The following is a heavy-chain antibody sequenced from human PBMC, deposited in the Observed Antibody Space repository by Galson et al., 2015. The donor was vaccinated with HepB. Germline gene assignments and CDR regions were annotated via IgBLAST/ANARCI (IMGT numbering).Heavy chain of an antibody. D-gene: IGHD2-2*01. CDR2: ISVYNGNT. CDR1: GNTFTNYG. Sequence: SVKVSCKASGNTFTNYGISWVRQAPGQGLEWMGWISVYNGNTNYAQKLLGRVTMTTDTSTSTAYMELRSLRSDDTAVYYCAIKGYCSSTNCLGYYYYGMDVWGQGTTVAVSS. V-gene: IGHV1-18*04. CDR3: AIKGYCSSTNCLGYYYYGMDV. J-gene: IGHJ6*02.